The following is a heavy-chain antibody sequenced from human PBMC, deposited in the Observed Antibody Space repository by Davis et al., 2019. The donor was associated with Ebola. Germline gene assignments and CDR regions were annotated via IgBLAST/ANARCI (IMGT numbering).Heavy chain of an antibody. D-gene: IGHD5-12*01. CDR3: ARDWEATIVYYYYGMDV. CDR1: GFTFSTYG. J-gene: IGHJ6*04. CDR2: ISYDGNNK. Sequence: GESLKISCAASGFTFSTYGMHWVRQAPGKGLEWVAVISYDGNNKYYADSVKGRFTISRDNSKNTLYLQMNSLRAEDTAVYYCARDWEATIVYYYYGMDVWGKGTTVTVSS. V-gene: IGHV3-30*03.